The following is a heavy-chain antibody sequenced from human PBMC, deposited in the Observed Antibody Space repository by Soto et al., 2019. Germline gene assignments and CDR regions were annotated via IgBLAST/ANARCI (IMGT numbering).Heavy chain of an antibody. CDR3: AKDRGTGDYGVNAVDI. J-gene: IGHJ3*02. V-gene: IGHV3-23*01. CDR1: GFTFSVFA. Sequence: EVQLLESGGGLVQPGGYLRLSCAASGFTFSVFAMSWVRQAPGKGLELVSTISGRGENTYYADSVKGRLTIYRDNSKNTLNLQMNSLRGEDTAVYYCAKDRGTGDYGVNAVDIWGQGTMVTVAS. D-gene: IGHD7-27*01. CDR2: ISGRGENT.